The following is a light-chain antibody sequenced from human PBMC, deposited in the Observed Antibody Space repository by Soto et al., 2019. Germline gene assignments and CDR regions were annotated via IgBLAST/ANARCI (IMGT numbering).Light chain of an antibody. CDR3: AAWDDSLSGVV. V-gene: IGLV1-47*01. Sequence: QSVLTQPPSASGTPGQRVTISCSGSSSNIGSNYVYWYQQLPGTAPKLLIYRHNQRPSGVPDRFSGSKSGTSASLAISGLRSEDEADYCCAAWDDSLSGVVFGGGTKLTVL. CDR2: RHN. CDR1: SSNIGSNY. J-gene: IGLJ2*01.